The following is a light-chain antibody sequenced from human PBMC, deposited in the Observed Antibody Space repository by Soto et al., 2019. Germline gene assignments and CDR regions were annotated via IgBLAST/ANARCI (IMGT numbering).Light chain of an antibody. Sequence: EIVMTQSPATLSVSPGERATLSCRASQSASSNLAWYQQKPGQAPRLLIYGASSRAAGIPDRFSGSGSGTDFTLTITRLETEDFAVYHCQQYSNSPLTFGGGTKVEV. CDR3: QQYSNSPLT. CDR1: QSASSN. V-gene: IGKV3D-15*02. J-gene: IGKJ4*01. CDR2: GAS.